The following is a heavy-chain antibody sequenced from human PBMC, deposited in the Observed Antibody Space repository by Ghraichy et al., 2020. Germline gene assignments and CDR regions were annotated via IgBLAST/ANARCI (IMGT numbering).Heavy chain of an antibody. CDR1: GDSVSSSIAT. V-gene: IGHV6-1*01. D-gene: IGHD4-23*01. CDR2: TYYRSTWYK. Sequence: SQTLSLTCAISGDSVSSSIATWNWIRQSPSRGLEWLGRTYYRSTWYKDYAASVKSRVTINPDTSKNQFSLHLSSVTPEDTAMYYCARGAYGGKNSFDYWGQGALVTVSS. J-gene: IGHJ4*02. CDR3: ARGAYGGKNSFDY.